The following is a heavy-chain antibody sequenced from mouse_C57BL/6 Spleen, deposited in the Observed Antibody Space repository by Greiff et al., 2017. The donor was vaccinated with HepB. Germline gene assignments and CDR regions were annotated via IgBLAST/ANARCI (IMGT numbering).Heavy chain of an antibody. CDR3: ARHGSSFDY. Sequence: QVQLQQPGAELVRPGTSVKLSCKASGYTFTSYWMHWVKQRPGQGLEWIGVIDPSDSYTNYNQKFKGKATLTVDTSSSTAYMQLSSLTSEDSAVYYCARHGSSFDYWGQGTTLTVSS. D-gene: IGHD1-1*01. CDR1: GYTFTSYW. CDR2: IDPSDSYT. V-gene: IGHV1-59*01. J-gene: IGHJ2*01.